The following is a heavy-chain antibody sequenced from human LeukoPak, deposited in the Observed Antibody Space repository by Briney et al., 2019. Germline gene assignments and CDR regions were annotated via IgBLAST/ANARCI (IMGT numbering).Heavy chain of an antibody. CDR3: ARNYYGTGDFDY. D-gene: IGHD3-10*01. J-gene: IGHJ4*02. V-gene: IGHV1-8*01. CDR1: GYTFINYD. Sequence: AASVKVSCKASGYTFINYDINWVRQATGQGLEWMGWMTPKSGDTGYAQKFQGRVTMTRNTSIGTAYMELSSLISEDTAVYYCARNYYGTGDFDYWGQGTLVTVSS. CDR2: MTPKSGDT.